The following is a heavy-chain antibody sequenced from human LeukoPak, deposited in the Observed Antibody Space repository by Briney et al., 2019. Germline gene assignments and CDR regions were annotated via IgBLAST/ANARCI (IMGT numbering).Heavy chain of an antibody. CDR2: ITTSGSTI. V-gene: IGHV3-11*01. CDR1: GFTFSGYA. Sequence: GGSLRLSCAASGFTFSGYAMSWVRQAPGKGLEWVSYITTSGSTIYYIDSVKGRFTISRDNAKNSLYLQMNSQRAEDTAVYYCARSNSYGYVRTMDVWGQGTTVTVSS. J-gene: IGHJ6*02. D-gene: IGHD5-18*01. CDR3: ARSNSYGYVRTMDV.